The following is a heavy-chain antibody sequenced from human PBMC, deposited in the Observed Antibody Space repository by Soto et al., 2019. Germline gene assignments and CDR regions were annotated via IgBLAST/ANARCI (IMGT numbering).Heavy chain of an antibody. CDR2: ISAYNGNT. D-gene: IGHD2-15*01. Sequence: GASVKASGTASGYTFTSYGISCVRQAPGQGLEWMGWISAYNGNTNYAQKLQGRVTMTTDTSTSTAYMELRSLRSDDTAVYYCARENPGGFDPWGQGTLVTVSS. CDR3: ARENPGGFDP. J-gene: IGHJ5*02. CDR1: GYTFTSYG. V-gene: IGHV1-18*01.